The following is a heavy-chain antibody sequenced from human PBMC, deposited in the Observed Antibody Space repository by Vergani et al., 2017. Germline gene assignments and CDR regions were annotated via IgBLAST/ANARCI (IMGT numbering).Heavy chain of an antibody. Sequence: QVLLQESGPGLVKPPGTLSLTCAVSGDSFRSNKWWTWVRQSPGKTLEWIGEISHSGSTNYNPSLKGRVTLSLDTSKNQFSLRLSSVTAADTAVYYCARDPKSYCSGGSCFSVWGAFDIWGRGTTVTVSS. J-gene: IGHJ3*02. CDR2: ISHSGST. CDR3: ARDPKSYCSGGSCFSVWGAFDI. CDR1: GDSFRSNKW. V-gene: IGHV4-4*03. D-gene: IGHD2-15*01.